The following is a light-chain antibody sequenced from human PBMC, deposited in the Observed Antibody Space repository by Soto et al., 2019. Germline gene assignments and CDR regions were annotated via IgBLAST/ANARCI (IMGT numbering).Light chain of an antibody. Sequence: QSVLTQPPSVSGTPGQRVTISCTGSSSNIGAGYDVHWYQQLPGTARKLLIYGNSNRPSGVPDRFSGSKSGTSASLAITGLQAEDEADCYCQSYDSSLSGYVFGTGTKLTVL. J-gene: IGLJ1*01. V-gene: IGLV1-40*01. CDR1: SSNIGAGYD. CDR3: QSYDSSLSGYV. CDR2: GNS.